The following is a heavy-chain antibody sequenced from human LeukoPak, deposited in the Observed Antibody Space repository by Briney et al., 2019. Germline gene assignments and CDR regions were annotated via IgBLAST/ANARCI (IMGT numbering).Heavy chain of an antibody. D-gene: IGHD6-13*01. V-gene: IGHV3-11*01. CDR1: GFTFSDYY. CDR3: ARERWGSSSSWND. J-gene: IGHJ4*02. Sequence: GGSLGLSCAVSGFTFSDYYMSWIRQAPGKGLEWVSYISSSGSTIYYADSVKGRFTISRDNAKNSLYLQMNSLRAEDTAVYYCARERWGSSSSWNDWGQGTLVTVSS. CDR2: ISSSGSTI.